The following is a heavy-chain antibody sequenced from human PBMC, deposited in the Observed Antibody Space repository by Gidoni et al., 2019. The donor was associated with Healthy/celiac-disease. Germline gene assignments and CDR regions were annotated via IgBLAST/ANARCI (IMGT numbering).Heavy chain of an antibody. CDR2: ISYDGSNK. V-gene: IGHV3-30*18. J-gene: IGHJ5*02. Sequence: QVQLVESGGGVVQQGGSLRLPGAAFGLAFSSYGMQWVRQAPGKGLEWVAVISYDGSNKYYADSVKGRFTISRDNSKNTLYLQMNSLRAEDTAVDYCAKDRQPLGYNWFDPWGQGTLVTVSS. D-gene: IGHD2-2*01. CDR1: GLAFSSYG. CDR3: AKDRQPLGYNWFDP.